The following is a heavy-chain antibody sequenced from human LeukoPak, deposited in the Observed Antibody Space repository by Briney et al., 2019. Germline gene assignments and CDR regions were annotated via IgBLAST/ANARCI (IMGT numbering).Heavy chain of an antibody. CDR1: GFTFSSYS. Sequence: PGGSLRLSCAVSGFTFSSYSMNWVRQAPGKGLEWVSYIRSSSSTIYDADSVKGRFTISRDNAKNSLYLQMNSLRVEDTAVYYCARSYTGSPRNWFDSWGQGTLVSVSS. V-gene: IGHV3-48*04. J-gene: IGHJ5*01. D-gene: IGHD1-26*01. CDR3: ARSYTGSPRNWFDS. CDR2: IRSSSSTI.